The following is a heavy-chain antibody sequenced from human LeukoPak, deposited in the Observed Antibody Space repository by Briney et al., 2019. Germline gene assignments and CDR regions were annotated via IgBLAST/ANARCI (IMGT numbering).Heavy chain of an antibody. D-gene: IGHD2-2*01. J-gene: IGHJ1*01. CDR1: GFTFSNYA. CDR2: ISYDGSSK. Sequence: GGSLRLSCAASGFTFSNYAMHWVRQAPGKGLEWVVIISYDGSSKYYADFVKGRFTVSRDNSKNTLYLQVTSLRGEDTAVYYCARAEYSASWLGYFQHWGQGTLLTVPS. V-gene: IGHV3-30-3*01. CDR3: ARAEYSASWLGYFQH.